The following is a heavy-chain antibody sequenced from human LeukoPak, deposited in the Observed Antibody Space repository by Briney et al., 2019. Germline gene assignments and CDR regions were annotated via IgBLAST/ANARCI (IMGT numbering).Heavy chain of an antibody. CDR3: AGRVPVPSVRGVIQNYYYYGMDV. J-gene: IGHJ6*02. CDR1: GGSFSGYY. CDR2: INHSGST. D-gene: IGHD3-10*01. V-gene: IGHV4-34*01. Sequence: PSETLSLTCAVYGGSFSGYYWSWLRQPPGKGLEWIGEINHSGSTNYNPSLKSRVTISVDTSKNQFSLKLSSVTAADTAVYYCAGRVPVPSVRGVIQNYYYYGMDVWGQGTTVTVSS.